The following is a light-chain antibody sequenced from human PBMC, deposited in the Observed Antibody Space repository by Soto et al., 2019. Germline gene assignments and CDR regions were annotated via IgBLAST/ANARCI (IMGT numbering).Light chain of an antibody. CDR2: GAS. J-gene: IGKJ2*01. Sequence: EIVLTQSPGTLSLSPGERATLSCRASQSVSSSYLAWYQQKPGQAPRLLIYGASSRATGIPDRFSGSGSGTDFTLTISRLEPEDFAVYYCQQYGSSPPYTFGEWIKLEIK. CDR3: QQYGSSPPYT. V-gene: IGKV3-20*01. CDR1: QSVSSSY.